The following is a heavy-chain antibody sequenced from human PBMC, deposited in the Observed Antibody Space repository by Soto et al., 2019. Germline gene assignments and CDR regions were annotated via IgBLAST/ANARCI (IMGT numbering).Heavy chain of an antibody. D-gene: IGHD6-13*01. J-gene: IGHJ5*02. CDR1: GGSISSSSYY. CDR3: ARRSPAAGTNWFDP. CDR2: IYYSGST. V-gene: IGHV4-39*01. Sequence: SETLSLTCTVSGGSISSSSYYWGWIRQPPGKGLEWIGSIYYSGSTYYNPSLKSRVTISVDTSKNQFSLKLSSVTAADTAVYYCARRSPAAGTNWFDPWGQGTLVTVSS.